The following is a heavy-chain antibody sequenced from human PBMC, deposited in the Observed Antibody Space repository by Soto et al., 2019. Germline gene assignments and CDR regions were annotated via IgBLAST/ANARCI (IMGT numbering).Heavy chain of an antibody. CDR3: ARDLQPKAPRSFPGCFDP. CDR2: ISYGGSNK. V-gene: IGHV3-30*03. D-gene: IGHD6-6*01. CDR1: GFTFSNYG. J-gene: IGHJ5*02. Sequence: QEQLLYSGGGVVQPGRSLRLSCAASGFTFSNYGMHWVRQAPGEGLDWVAVISYGGSNKYYADSVKGRFTISRDNSKNTLYLQMNSLRSEDTAVYYCARDLQPKAPRSFPGCFDPWGQGTLVTVSS.